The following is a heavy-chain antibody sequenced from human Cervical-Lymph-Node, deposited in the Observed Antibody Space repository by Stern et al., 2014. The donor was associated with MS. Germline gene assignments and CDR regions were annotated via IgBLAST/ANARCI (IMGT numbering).Heavy chain of an antibody. Sequence: VQLVESGGGVVQPGRSLRLSCAASGFTFSSYGMHWVRQAPGKGLEWVAVIWYDGSNKYYADSVKGRFPISRDNSKNTLYLQMNSLRAEDTAVYYCASGRYDTSGWIDYWGQGTLVTVSS. CDR1: GFTFSSYG. J-gene: IGHJ4*02. D-gene: IGHD3-22*01. CDR3: ASGRYDTSGWIDY. V-gene: IGHV3-33*01. CDR2: IWYDGSNK.